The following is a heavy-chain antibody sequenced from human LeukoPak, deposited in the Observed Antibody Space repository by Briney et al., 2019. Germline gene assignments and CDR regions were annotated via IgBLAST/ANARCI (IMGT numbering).Heavy chain of an antibody. J-gene: IGHJ4*02. Sequence: ASVKVPCKASGYTFTSYYMHWVRQAPGQGLEWMRIINPSGGSTSYAQKFQGRVTMTRDTSTSTVYMELSSLRSEDTAVYYCARGVAVTTRLGYFDYWGQGTLVTVSS. V-gene: IGHV1-46*01. CDR3: ARGVAVTTRLGYFDY. CDR1: GYTFTSYY. D-gene: IGHD4-17*01. CDR2: INPSGGST.